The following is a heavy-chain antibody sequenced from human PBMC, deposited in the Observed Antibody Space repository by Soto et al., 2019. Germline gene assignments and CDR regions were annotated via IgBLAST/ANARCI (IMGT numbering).Heavy chain of an antibody. V-gene: IGHV4-39*01. CDR3: ATTYYFGSGSAY. CDR1: GGSISSSSYY. Sequence: QLQLQESGPGLVKPSETLSLTCTVSGGSISSSSYYWGWIRQPPGKGLEWIGSIYYSGSTYYNPSLKSRVTIAVDTSKTQFSLQLSSVTAADTAVYYCATTYYFGSGSAYWGQGTLVTVSS. CDR2: IYYSGST. J-gene: IGHJ4*02. D-gene: IGHD3-10*01.